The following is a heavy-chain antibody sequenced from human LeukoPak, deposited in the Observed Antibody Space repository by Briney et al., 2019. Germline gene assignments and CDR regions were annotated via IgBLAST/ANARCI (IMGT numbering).Heavy chain of an antibody. CDR3: ATNRAGTYDRPFDI. CDR2: IYTSGST. D-gene: IGHD1-26*01. V-gene: IGHV4-61*02. Sequence: SQTLSLTCTVSGGSISSGSYYWSWIRQPAGKGLEWIGRIYTSGSTNYNPSLKSRVTISVDTSKNQFSLELSSVTATDTAVYFCATNRAGTYDRPFDIWGQGTMVTVSS. CDR1: GGSISSGSYY. J-gene: IGHJ3*02.